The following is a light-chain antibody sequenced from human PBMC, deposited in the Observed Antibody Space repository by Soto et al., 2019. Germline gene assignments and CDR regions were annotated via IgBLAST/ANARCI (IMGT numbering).Light chain of an antibody. J-gene: IGKJ2*03. CDR1: HSISNY. Sequence: DIQMTQSPSSLSASVGDRVTTTCRASHSISNYLNWYQQKPGKAPNLLIYTASSLQSGVPSRFSGSGSGTDFTLTISSLQPEDFATYYCQQSYSTPYSFGQGTKVDIK. CDR2: TAS. CDR3: QQSYSTPYS. V-gene: IGKV1-39*01.